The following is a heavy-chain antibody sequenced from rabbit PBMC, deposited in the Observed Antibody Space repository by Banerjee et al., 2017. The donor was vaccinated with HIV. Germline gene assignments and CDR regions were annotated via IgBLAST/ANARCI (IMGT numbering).Heavy chain of an antibody. D-gene: IGHD2-1*01. Sequence: QEQLEESGGDLVKPVGSLTLNCTDSGFSFSSSSWMCWVREAPGKGLEWIACIVTGSSDTTFYANWAKGRFTISKTSSTTVTLQMTSLTAADTATYFCARDQVAGDYWALSFKLWGPGTLVTVS. CDR2: IVTGSSDTT. CDR1: GFSFSSSSW. CDR3: ARDQVAGDYWALSFKL. V-gene: IGHV1S45*01. J-gene: IGHJ4*01.